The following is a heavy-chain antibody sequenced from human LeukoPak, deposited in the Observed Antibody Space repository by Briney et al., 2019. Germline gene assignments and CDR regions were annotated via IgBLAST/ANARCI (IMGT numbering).Heavy chain of an antibody. V-gene: IGHV3-66*01. Sequence: GGSLRLSCAASGFTVSSNYMSWVRQAPGKGLEWVSVIYSGGSTYYADSVKGRFTISRDNSKNTLYLQMNSLRAEDTAVYYCARDLGFLEWPNYYYYGMDVRGQGTTVTVSS. CDR3: ARDLGFLEWPNYYYYGMDV. CDR1: GFTVSSNY. D-gene: IGHD3-3*01. J-gene: IGHJ6*02. CDR2: IYSGGST.